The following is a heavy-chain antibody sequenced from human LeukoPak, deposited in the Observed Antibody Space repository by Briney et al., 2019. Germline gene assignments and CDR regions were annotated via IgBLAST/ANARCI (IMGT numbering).Heavy chain of an antibody. CDR3: ARDRFDAFDI. CDR2: ISSSSTI. D-gene: IGHD3-3*01. Sequence: GGSLRLSCAVSGFDFSSYGMNWVRQAPGKGLEWVSYISSSSTIYYADSVKGRFTISRDNAKNSLYLQMNSLRAEDTAVYYCARDRFDAFDIWGQGTMVTVSS. J-gene: IGHJ3*02. V-gene: IGHV3-48*01. CDR1: GFDFSSYG.